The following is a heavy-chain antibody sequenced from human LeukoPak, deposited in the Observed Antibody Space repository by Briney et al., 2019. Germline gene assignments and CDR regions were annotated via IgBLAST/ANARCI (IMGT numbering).Heavy chain of an antibody. CDR2: IYYSGST. CDR1: GGSISSGGYY. Sequence: SETLSLTCTVSGGSISSGGYYWSWIRQHPSNCLEWIGYIYYSGSTYYNPSLKSGVTISVDTSNNQFSLKLSSVTAGDTAVYYCARETTPPYYDFWSGYYSYFDYWGQGTLVTVSS. V-gene: IGHV4-31*03. D-gene: IGHD3-3*01. J-gene: IGHJ4*02. CDR3: ARETTPPYYDFWSGYYSYFDY.